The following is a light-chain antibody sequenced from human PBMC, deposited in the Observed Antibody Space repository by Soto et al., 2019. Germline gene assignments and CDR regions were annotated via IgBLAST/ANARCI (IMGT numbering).Light chain of an antibody. Sequence: DIQMTQSPSTLSASVGDRVTITCRASQSISSRLAWYQQKSGKAPNLLIYDASSLEGGVPSRFSGSASETEFTLTISSLQPDDFATYYCQQYINGWTFGRGTKVDIK. J-gene: IGKJ1*01. V-gene: IGKV1-5*01. CDR2: DAS. CDR3: QQYINGWT. CDR1: QSISSR.